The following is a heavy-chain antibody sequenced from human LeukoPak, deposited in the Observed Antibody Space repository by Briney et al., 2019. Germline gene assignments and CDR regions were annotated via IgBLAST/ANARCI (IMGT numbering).Heavy chain of an antibody. CDR3: AREYDSSGAHYYYYYGMDV. V-gene: IGHV4-34*01. Sequence: SETLSLTCAVYGGSFSGYYWSWIRQPPGKGLEWIGEINHSGSTNYNPSLKSRVTISVDTSKNQFSLKLSSVTAADTAVYYCAREYDSSGAHYYYYYGMDVWGQGTTVTVSS. J-gene: IGHJ6*02. CDR2: INHSGST. D-gene: IGHD3-22*01. CDR1: GGSFSGYY.